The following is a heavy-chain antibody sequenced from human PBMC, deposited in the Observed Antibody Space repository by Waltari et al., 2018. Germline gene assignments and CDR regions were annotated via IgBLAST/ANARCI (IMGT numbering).Heavy chain of an antibody. CDR3: ARWGGDDAFDI. CDR1: GGSISSGSYY. Sequence: QVQLQESGPGLVKPSQTLSLTCTVSGGSISSGSYYWSWIRQPAGKGLEWIGYIYTRGSTNYNPSLKRRVTISVDTSKNQFSLKLSPVTAAATAVYYCARWGGDDAFDIWGQGTMVTVSS. J-gene: IGHJ3*02. D-gene: IGHD3-16*01. CDR2: IYTRGST. V-gene: IGHV4-61*09.